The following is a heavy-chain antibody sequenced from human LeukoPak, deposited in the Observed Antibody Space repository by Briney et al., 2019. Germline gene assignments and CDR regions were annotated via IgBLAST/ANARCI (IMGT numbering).Heavy chain of an antibody. CDR2: INNSGSN. V-gene: IGHV4-34*01. CDR3: AGGYIYGSTYYYMDV. Sequence: SETLSLTRAVYGGSFSGYYWSWIRQPPGKGLEGIGEINNSGSNNYNPSLKSRVTISVDTSKNQFSLKLSSVTAAETALYYCAGGYIYGSTYYYMDVWGKGTTVTISS. CDR1: GGSFSGYY. J-gene: IGHJ6*03. D-gene: IGHD5-18*01.